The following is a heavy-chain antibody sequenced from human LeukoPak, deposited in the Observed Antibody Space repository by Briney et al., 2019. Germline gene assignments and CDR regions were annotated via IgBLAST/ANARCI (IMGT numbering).Heavy chain of an antibody. J-gene: IGHJ4*02. Sequence: GGSLRLSCAASGFTVSSNYMSWVRQAPGKGLGWVSVIYSGGSTYYADSVKGRFTISRDNSKNTLYLQMNSLRAEDTAVYYCAREEVVAAFGYFDYWGQGTLVTVSS. D-gene: IGHD2-15*01. V-gene: IGHV3-66*01. CDR3: AREEVVAAFGYFDY. CDR1: GFTVSSNY. CDR2: IYSGGST.